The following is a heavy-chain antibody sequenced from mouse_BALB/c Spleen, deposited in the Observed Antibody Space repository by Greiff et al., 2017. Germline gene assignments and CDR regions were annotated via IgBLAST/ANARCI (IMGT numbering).Heavy chain of an antibody. V-gene: IGHV5-6-5*01. Sequence: EVKLVESGGGLVKPGGSLKLSCAASGFTFSSYAMSWVRQTPEKRLEWVATISSGGSTYYPDSVKGRFTISRDNARNILYLQMSSLRSEDTAMYYCARGLPDYWGQGTSVTVSA. D-gene: IGHD5-5*01. CDR3: ARGLPDY. CDR2: ISSGGST. CDR1: GFTFSSYA. J-gene: IGHJ4*01.